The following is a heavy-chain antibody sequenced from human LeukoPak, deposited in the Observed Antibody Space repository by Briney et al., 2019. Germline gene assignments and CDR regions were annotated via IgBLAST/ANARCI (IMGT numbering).Heavy chain of an antibody. J-gene: IGHJ4*02. CDR3: ARFIFPTSYFEELPVGFDY. CDR2: INPNSGGT. D-gene: IGHD2/OR15-2a*01. V-gene: IGHV1-2*02. Sequence: GASVKVSCKASGYTFTGYYMHWVRQAPGQGLEWMGWINPNSGGTNYAQKFQGRVTMTRDTSISTAYMELSRLRSDDTAVYYCARFIFPTSYFEELPVGFDYWGQGTLVTVSS. CDR1: GYTFTGYY.